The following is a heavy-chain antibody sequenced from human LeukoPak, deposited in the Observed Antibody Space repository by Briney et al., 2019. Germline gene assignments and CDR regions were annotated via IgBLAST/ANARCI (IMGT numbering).Heavy chain of an antibody. V-gene: IGHV4-59*01. CDR1: GGSISSYY. CDR2: IYYSGST. Sequence: SETLSLTCTVSGGSISSYYWSWIRQPPGKGLEWIGYIYYSGSTNYNPSLKSRVTISVDTSKNQFSLKLSSVTAADTAVYYCARGPNQQLNGAEYFQHWGQGTLVTVSS. CDR3: ARGPNQQLNGAEYFQH. D-gene: IGHD6-13*01. J-gene: IGHJ1*01.